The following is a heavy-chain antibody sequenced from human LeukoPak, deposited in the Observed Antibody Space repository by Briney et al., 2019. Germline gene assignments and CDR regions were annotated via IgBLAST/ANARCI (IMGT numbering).Heavy chain of an antibody. V-gene: IGHV4-59*08. CDR3: ARHLGGYSYGQSFVFNYYYMDV. Sequence: SETLSLTCTVSGGSLSTYYWNWIRQTPGKGLEWIGFIYYNGDATYNPSLKSRVTISVDTFKNQFSLKLSSVTAADTAVYYCARHLGGYSYGQSFVFNYYYMDVWGKGTTVTISS. D-gene: IGHD5-18*01. CDR1: GGSLSTYY. J-gene: IGHJ6*03. CDR2: IYYNGDA.